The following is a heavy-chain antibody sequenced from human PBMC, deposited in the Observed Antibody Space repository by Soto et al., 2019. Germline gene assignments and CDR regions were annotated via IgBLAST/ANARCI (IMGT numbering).Heavy chain of an antibody. CDR2: ISYDGSNK. D-gene: IGHD6-19*01. J-gene: IGHJ6*02. CDR3: AKDLGAVAGTLSSYGMHV. Sequence: PVGSLRLSCAASVFTFSSYGMHCVRHSPGKWLEWVAVISYDGSNKYYADSVKGRFTISRDNSKNTLYLQMNSLRAEDTAVYYCAKDLGAVAGTLSSYGMHVWRQGTTVTVSS. CDR1: VFTFSSYG. V-gene: IGHV3-30*18.